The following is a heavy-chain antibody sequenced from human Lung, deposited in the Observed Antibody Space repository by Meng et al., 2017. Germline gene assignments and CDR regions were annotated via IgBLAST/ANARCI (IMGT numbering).Heavy chain of an antibody. Sequence: SETLSLTCVVSGGSFSDYYWSWIRQPPGKGLEWIGEINHSGSTNYNPSFESRGTISVDTSQNNLSLKLSSVTAADSAVYYCARGPTTMAHDFDYWGQGTLVTVSS. D-gene: IGHD4-11*01. CDR3: ARGPTTMAHDFDY. V-gene: IGHV4-34*01. J-gene: IGHJ4*02. CDR1: GGSFSDYY. CDR2: INHSGST.